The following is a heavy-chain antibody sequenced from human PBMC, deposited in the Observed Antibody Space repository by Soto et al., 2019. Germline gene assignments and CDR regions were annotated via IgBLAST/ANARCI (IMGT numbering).Heavy chain of an antibody. J-gene: IGHJ4*02. D-gene: IGHD3-22*01. CDR3: AHSGDYYDSSGYYFDYFDY. Sequence: SGPTLVNPTQTLTLTCTFSGFSLSTSGVGVGWIRQPPGKALEWLALIYWDDDKRYSPSLKSRLTITKDTSKNQVVLTMTNMDPVDTATYYCAHSGDYYDSSGYYFDYFDYWGQGTLVTVSS. CDR2: IYWDDDK. CDR1: GFSLSTSGVG. V-gene: IGHV2-5*02.